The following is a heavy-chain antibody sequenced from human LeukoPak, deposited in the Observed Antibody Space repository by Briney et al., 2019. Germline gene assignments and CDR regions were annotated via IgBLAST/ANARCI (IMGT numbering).Heavy chain of an antibody. D-gene: IGHD7-27*01. CDR3: ARQIYPWAPFDP. V-gene: IGHV4-39*01. Sequence: PSETLSLTCTVSGVSISSSSYYWGWLRQPPGKGLEWIGSIYYSGSTYYNPSLKSQVTISVDTSKNHFSLKLSSVTAADTAVYYCARQIYPWAPFDPWGQGTLVTVSS. CDR1: GVSISSSSYY. J-gene: IGHJ5*02. CDR2: IYYSGST.